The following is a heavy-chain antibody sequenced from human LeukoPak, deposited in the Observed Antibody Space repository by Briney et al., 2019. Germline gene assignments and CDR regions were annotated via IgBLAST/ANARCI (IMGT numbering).Heavy chain of an antibody. CDR1: GGTFSSYA. J-gene: IGHJ3*02. V-gene: IGHV1-69*04. Sequence: GASVKVSCKASGGTFSSYAISWVRQAPGQGLEWMGRIIPILGIANYAQKFQGRVTITADESTSTAYMELSSLRSEDTAVYYCARDRVAVGSHHDAFDIWGQGTMVTVSS. CDR2: IIPILGIA. D-gene: IGHD6-19*01. CDR3: ARDRVAVGSHHDAFDI.